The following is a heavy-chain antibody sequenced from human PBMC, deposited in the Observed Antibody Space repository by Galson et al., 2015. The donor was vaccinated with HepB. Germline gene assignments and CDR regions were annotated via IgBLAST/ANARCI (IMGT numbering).Heavy chain of an antibody. J-gene: IGHJ4*02. D-gene: IGHD3-3*01. V-gene: IGHV3-7*03. CDR1: GFTFSSYW. CDR2: IKQDGSEK. CDR3: ARPIYDFWSGYYPIDY. Sequence: SLRLSCAASGFTFSSYWMNWVRQAPGKGLEWVANIKQDGSEKYYVDSVKGRFTISRDNAKSSLYLQMNSLRAEDTAVYYCARPIYDFWSGYYPIDYWGQGTLVTVSS.